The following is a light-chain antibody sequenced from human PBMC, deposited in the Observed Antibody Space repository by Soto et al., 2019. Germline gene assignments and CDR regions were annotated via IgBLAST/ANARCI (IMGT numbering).Light chain of an antibody. CDR1: QSISSW. V-gene: IGKV1-5*03. CDR3: QQYNSSPFT. CDR2: TVS. Sequence: DIQMTQSPPTLSASVGDRVTITCRASQSISSWLAWYQQKPGKAPKLLIYTVSSLEIGVPSRFGGSGSGTEFTLTISSLQPDDFATYYCQQYNSSPFTFGGGTNVEIK. J-gene: IGKJ4*01.